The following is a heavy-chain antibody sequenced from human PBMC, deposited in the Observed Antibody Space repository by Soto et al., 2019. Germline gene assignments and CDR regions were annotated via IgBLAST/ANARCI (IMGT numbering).Heavy chain of an antibody. D-gene: IGHD2-8*01. J-gene: IGHJ6*02. Sequence: ASVKVSCKASGYSFTDYHIHWVRQAPGQGLEWLGRINPKSGGTSTAQKFQGWVTMTRDRSISTVYMELTRLRSDDTAVYFCARGHSTDCSKGVCSFFYNHEMDGWG. CDR3: ARGHSTDCSKGVCSFFYNHEMDG. CDR1: GYSFTDYH. V-gene: IGHV1-2*04. CDR2: INPKSGGT.